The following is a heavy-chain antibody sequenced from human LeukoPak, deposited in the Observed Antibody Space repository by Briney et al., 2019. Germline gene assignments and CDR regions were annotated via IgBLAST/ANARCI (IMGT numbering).Heavy chain of an antibody. J-gene: IGHJ3*02. CDR2: TYYRSKWYN. CDR3: ASLPTASDAFDI. CDR1: GDSVSSNSAA. V-gene: IGHV6-1*01. Sequence: SQTLSLTCAISGDSVSSNSAAWNWIMQSPSRGLEWLGRTYYRSKWYNDYAVPVKSRITINPDTSKNQFSLQLNSVTPEDTAVYYCASLPTASDAFDIWGQGTMVTVSS. D-gene: IGHD2-21*02.